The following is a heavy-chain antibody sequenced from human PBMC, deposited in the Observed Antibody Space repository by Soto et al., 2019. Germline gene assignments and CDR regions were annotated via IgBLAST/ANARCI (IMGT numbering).Heavy chain of an antibody. J-gene: IGHJ4*02. V-gene: IGHV5-51*01. Sequence: GESLKISCKGSGYSFVTSWIGWVRQVPGKGLEWMGIIYPGDSDTRYSPSFQDQVTMSVDKSISTAYLQWSSLKASDTAMYFCASKLGGHDYKYFDNWGQGTLVTVSS. CDR3: ASKLGGHDYKYFDN. D-gene: IGHD7-27*01. CDR2: IYPGDSDT. CDR1: GYSFVTSW.